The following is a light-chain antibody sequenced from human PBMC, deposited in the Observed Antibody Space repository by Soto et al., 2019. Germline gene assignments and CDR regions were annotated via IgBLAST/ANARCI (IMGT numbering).Light chain of an antibody. CDR1: SSNIGSNH. Sequence: QLVLTQPPSASGTPGQRVTISCSGSSSNIGSNHVYWYQQFPGMAPKLLMYRSDQRPTGVPDRCSGSKSGTSASLAISGLRSDDEADYYCSARDDILSGVVFGGGTKLTVL. CDR3: SARDDILSGVV. V-gene: IGLV1-47*01. J-gene: IGLJ2*01. CDR2: RSD.